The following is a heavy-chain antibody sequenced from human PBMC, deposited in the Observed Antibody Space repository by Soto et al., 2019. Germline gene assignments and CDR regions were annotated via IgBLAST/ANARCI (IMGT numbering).Heavy chain of an antibody. CDR2: ISGSGGST. Sequence: SLRLSCAASGFTFSSYAMSWVRQAPGKGLERVSAISGSGGSTYYADSVKGRFTISRDNSKNTLYLQMNSLRAEDTAVYYCAKDVYSSGWYNWFDPWGQGTLVTVSS. J-gene: IGHJ5*02. CDR3: AKDVYSSGWYNWFDP. D-gene: IGHD6-19*01. V-gene: IGHV3-23*01. CDR1: GFTFSSYA.